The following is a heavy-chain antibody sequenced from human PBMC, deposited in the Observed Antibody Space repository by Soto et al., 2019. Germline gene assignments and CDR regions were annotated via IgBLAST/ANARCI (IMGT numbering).Heavy chain of an antibody. V-gene: IGHV4-38-2*01. CDR3: ARNPPTTVVTPGIAFDY. D-gene: IGHD4-17*01. CDR1: GYSISSGYY. CDR2: IYHSGST. J-gene: IGHJ4*02. Sequence: NPSETLSLTCAVSGYSISSGYYWGWIRQPPGKGLEWIGSIYHSGSTYYNPSLKSRVTISVDTSKNQFSLKLSSVTAADTAVYYCARNPPTTVVTPGIAFDYWGQGTLVTVSS.